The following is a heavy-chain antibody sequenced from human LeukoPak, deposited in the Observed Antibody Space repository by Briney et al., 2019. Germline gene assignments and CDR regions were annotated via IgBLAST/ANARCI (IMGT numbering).Heavy chain of an antibody. CDR3: ARAVCSGGSRYPDPPGVDF. CDR1: GYTFTGYF. J-gene: IGHJ4*02. Sequence: ASVKVSCKASGYTFTGYFMHWVRQAPGQGLEWMGWINPNTGVTNYAQNFQGRVTMTRDTSISTAYMELSRLRSDDTAVYYCARAVCSGGSRYPDPPGVDFWGQGTLVTVSS. D-gene: IGHD2-15*01. CDR2: INPNTGVT. V-gene: IGHV1-2*02.